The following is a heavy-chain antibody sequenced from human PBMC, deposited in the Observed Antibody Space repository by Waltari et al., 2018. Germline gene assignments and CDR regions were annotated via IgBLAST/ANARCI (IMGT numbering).Heavy chain of an antibody. CDR3: TRYYGNGEGWLDP. D-gene: IGHD3-3*01. CDR2: ISDSGTT. CDR1: GGSISSGSYY. V-gene: IGHV4-39*07. J-gene: IGHJ5*02. Sequence: QLQLQESGPGLVKPSETLSLTCTVSGGSISSGSYYWGWIRQPPGKGLESIGYISDSGTTYYNLSLKSRVTMSVDTSRDQYSLSLRSVAAADTAVYYCTRYYGNGEGWLDPWGQGTLVTVSS.